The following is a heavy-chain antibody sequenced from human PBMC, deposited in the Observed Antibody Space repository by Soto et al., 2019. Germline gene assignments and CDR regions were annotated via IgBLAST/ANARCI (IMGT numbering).Heavy chain of an antibody. CDR2: VYYSGSA. CDR3: ARGSMVRGPTPFDY. J-gene: IGHJ4*02. CDR1: GGSIRSYY. D-gene: IGHD3-10*01. Sequence: SETLSLTYNVSGGSIRSYYWNWIRQPPGKTLEWIGDVYYSGSANYNPSLKSRVTISVDMSRNQFSLKLNSVTAADTAVYYCARGSMVRGPTPFDYWGQGTLVTVSS. V-gene: IGHV4-59*01.